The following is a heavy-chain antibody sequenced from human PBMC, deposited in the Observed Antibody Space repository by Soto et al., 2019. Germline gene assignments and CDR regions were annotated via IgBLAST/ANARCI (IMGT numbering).Heavy chain of an antibody. CDR2: IYSGGST. Sequence: EVQLVESGGGLIQPGGSLRLSCAASGFTVSSNYMSWVRQAPGKGLEWVSVIYSGGSTYYADSVKGRFTISRDNSKNTLYLQMNSLRAEDTAVYCCASCVTLVGSCGGDCDDAFDIWGQGTMVTVSS. V-gene: IGHV3-53*01. D-gene: IGHD2-21*02. J-gene: IGHJ3*02. CDR1: GFTVSSNY. CDR3: ASCVTLVGSCGGDCDDAFDI.